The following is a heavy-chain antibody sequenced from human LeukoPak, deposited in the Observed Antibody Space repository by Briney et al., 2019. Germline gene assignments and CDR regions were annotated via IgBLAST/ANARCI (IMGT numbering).Heavy chain of an antibody. D-gene: IGHD3-10*01. CDR2: ISSSSSYI. CDR3: ASLLWFGDDAFDI. CDR1: GFTFSSYS. J-gene: IGHJ3*02. Sequence: PGGSLRLSCAASGFTFSSYSMNWVRQAPGKGLEWVSSISSSSSYIYYADSVKGRFTISRDNAKNSLYLQMNSLRAEDTAMYYCASLLWFGDDAFDIWGQGTMVTVSS. V-gene: IGHV3-21*01.